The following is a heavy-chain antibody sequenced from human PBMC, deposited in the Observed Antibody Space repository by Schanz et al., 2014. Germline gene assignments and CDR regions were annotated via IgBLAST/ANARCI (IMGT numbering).Heavy chain of an antibody. CDR1: GFTFSDYY. D-gene: IGHD2-2*01. CDR2: ISDSGDST. V-gene: IGHV3-11*01. CDR3: AKVASAAAYLDS. J-gene: IGHJ4*02. Sequence: VQLLESGGGLVQPGGSLRISCAASGFTFSDYYMTWIRQAPGKGLEWVSDISDSGDSTHYADSVKGRFTISRDNAKNSLFLQMNSLSAEDTAVYYCAKVASAAAYLDSWGLGTLVTVSS.